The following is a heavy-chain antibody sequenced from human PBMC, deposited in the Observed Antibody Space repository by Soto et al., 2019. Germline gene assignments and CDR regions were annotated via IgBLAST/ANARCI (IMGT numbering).Heavy chain of an antibody. D-gene: IGHD6-13*01. CDR2: IIPIFGTA. J-gene: IGHJ6*02. V-gene: IGHV1-69*13. CDR1: GGTFSSYA. CDR3: AGYSSSWYAPGDYYYYYGMDV. Sequence: ASVKVSCKASGGTFSSYAISWVRQAPGQGLEWMGGIIPIFGTANYAQKFQGRVTITADESTSTAYMELSSLRSEDTAVYYCAGYSSSWYAPGDYYYYYGMDVWGQGTTVTVSS.